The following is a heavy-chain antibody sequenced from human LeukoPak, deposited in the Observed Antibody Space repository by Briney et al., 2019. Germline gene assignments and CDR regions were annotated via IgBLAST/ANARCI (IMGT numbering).Heavy chain of an antibody. Sequence: ASVKVSCKASGGTFSSYAISWVRQAPGQGLERMGGIIPIFGTANYAQKFQGRVTITTDESTSTAYMELSSLRSEDTDVYYCAQNIFNPDPRYYYYMDVWGKGTTVTVSS. CDR1: GGTFSSYA. D-gene: IGHD2-21*01. CDR2: IIPIFGTA. J-gene: IGHJ6*03. CDR3: AQNIFNPDPRYYYYMDV. V-gene: IGHV1-69*05.